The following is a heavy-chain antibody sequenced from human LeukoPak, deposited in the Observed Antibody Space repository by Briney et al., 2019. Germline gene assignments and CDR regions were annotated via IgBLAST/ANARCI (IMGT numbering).Heavy chain of an antibody. Sequence: GGSLRLSCAASGFTFSSYSMNWVRQAPGKGLEWVSSISSSSSYIYHADSVKGRFTISRDNAKNSLYLQMNSLRAEDTAVYYCARDGSRGGAPWYYFDYWGQGTLVTVSS. V-gene: IGHV3-21*01. J-gene: IGHJ4*02. CDR3: ARDGSRGGAPWYYFDY. CDR1: GFTFSSYS. D-gene: IGHD1-26*01. CDR2: ISSSSSYI.